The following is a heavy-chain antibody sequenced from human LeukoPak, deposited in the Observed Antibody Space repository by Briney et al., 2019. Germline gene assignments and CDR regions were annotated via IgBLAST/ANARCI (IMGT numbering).Heavy chain of an antibody. CDR3: ARWRIVVVPAARLTYYYYGMDV. CDR1: GFSFSGYY. Sequence: PSETLSLTCAVYGFSFSGYYWSSIRQPPGKGLEWVGEINHSGSTNYNPSLKSRVTISVDTSKNQFSLKLSSVTAADRAVYYCARWRIVVVPAARLTYYYYGMDVWGQGTTVTVSS. D-gene: IGHD2-2*01. V-gene: IGHV4-34*01. J-gene: IGHJ6*02. CDR2: INHSGST.